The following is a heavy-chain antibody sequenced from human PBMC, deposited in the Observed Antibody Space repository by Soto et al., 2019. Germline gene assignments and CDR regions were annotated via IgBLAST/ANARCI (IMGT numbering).Heavy chain of an antibody. CDR1: GFTFSSYG. J-gene: IGHJ6*02. CDR3: AKGGDYFETNYYGMDV. Sequence: GGSLRLSCAASGFTFSSYGMHWVRQAPGKGLEWVAVISYDGSNKYYADSVKGRFTISKDNSKNTLYLQMNSLRAEDTAEYYCAKGGDYFETNYYGMDVWGQGTTVTVSS. D-gene: IGHD3-9*01. V-gene: IGHV3-30*18. CDR2: ISYDGSNK.